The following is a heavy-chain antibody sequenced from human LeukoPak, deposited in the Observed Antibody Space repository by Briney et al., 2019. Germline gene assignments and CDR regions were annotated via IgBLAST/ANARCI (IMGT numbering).Heavy chain of an antibody. D-gene: IGHD6-13*01. Sequence: ESGPTLVNPTQTLTLTCTFSGFSLSTSGVGVGWIRQPPGKALEWLALIYWSDDKRYSPSLKNRLTITKDTSKNQVVLTMTNMDPVDTATYYCAHNAYSSSRYLRTFDFDYWGQGTLVTISS. CDR1: GFSLSTSGVG. V-gene: IGHV2-5*01. CDR2: IYWSDDK. CDR3: AHNAYSSSRYLRTFDFDY. J-gene: IGHJ4*02.